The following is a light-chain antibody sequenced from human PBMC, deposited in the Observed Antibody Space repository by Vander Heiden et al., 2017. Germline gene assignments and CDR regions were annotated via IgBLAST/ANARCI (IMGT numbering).Light chain of an antibody. V-gene: IGKV1-39*01. CDR1: QSISSY. Sequence: IQMTQSPSSLAASVGDRVTITCRASQSISSYLKWYQQKTGKDPKLLIYDAASLQSGVASSFSSSGAGTDFTLTISSLQPEDFASYYCQQSYTTPPYTFGQGTKLEIK. J-gene: IGKJ2*01. CDR3: QQSYTTPPYT. CDR2: DAA.